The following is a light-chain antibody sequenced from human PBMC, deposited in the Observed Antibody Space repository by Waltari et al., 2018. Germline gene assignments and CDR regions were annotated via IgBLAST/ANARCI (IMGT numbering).Light chain of an antibody. CDR1: TSNVGYTSG. J-gene: IGLJ3*02. V-gene: IGLV1-40*01. Sequence: QSVLTQPPSVSVAPGQRVTLSCPGSTSNVGYTSGVALYQQLPGEAPKLLIHDDSSRPSGVPDRFSGSKSGTSAYLAITGLQAGDEADYYCQSYDGSLTGWVFGGGTNLAVL. CDR2: DDS. CDR3: QSYDGSLTGWV.